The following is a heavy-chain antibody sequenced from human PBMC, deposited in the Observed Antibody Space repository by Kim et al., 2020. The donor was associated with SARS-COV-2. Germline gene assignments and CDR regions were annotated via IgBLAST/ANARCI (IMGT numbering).Heavy chain of an antibody. V-gene: IGHV3-11*06. Sequence: KGRFTISRHNAKNSLYLQMNSLRAEDTAVYYCAREATYYYGSGSLGWFDPWGQGTLVTVSS. J-gene: IGHJ5*02. D-gene: IGHD3-10*01. CDR3: AREATYYYGSGSLGWFDP.